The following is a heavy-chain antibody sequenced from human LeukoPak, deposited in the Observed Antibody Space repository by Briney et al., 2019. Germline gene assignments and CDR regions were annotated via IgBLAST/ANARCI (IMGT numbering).Heavy chain of an antibody. J-gene: IGHJ4*02. CDR3: ARGSDVGAITHLFDY. V-gene: IGHV4-34*01. CDR2: INHSGST. CDR1: GGSFSGYY. D-gene: IGHD1-26*01. Sequence: SETLSLTCAVYGGSFSGYYWSWIRQPPGKGLEWIGEINHSGSTNYNPSLKSRVTISVDTSKNQFSLKLSSVTAADTAVYYCARGSDVGAITHLFDYWGQGTLVTVSS.